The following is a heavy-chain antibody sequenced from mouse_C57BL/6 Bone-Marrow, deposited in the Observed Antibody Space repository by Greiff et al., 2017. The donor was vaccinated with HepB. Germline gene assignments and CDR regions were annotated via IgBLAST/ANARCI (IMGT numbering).Heavy chain of an antibody. V-gene: IGHV1-55*01. J-gene: IGHJ2*01. CDR2: IYLGSGST. CDR1: GYTFTSYW. CDR3: ARGYGNYVNYFDY. D-gene: IGHD2-10*02. Sequence: QVQLQQPGAELVKPGASVKMSCKASGYTFTSYWITWVKQRPGQGLEWIGDIYLGSGSTNYNEKFKSKATLTVDTSSSTAYMQLSSLTSEDSAVYYCARGYGNYVNYFDYWGQGTTLTVSS.